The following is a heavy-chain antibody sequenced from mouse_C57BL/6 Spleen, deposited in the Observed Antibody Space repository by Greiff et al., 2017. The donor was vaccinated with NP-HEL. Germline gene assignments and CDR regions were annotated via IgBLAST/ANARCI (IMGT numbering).Heavy chain of an antibody. D-gene: IGHD2-13*01. V-gene: IGHV1-82*01. CDR3: ARGDYFDY. Sequence: VQLQQSGPELVKPGASVKISCKASGYAFSSSWMNWVKQRPGKGLEWIGRIYPGDGDTNYNGKFKGKATLTADKSSSTAYMQLSSLTSEDSAVYFGARGDYFDYWGQGTTLTVSS. CDR2: IYPGDGDT. J-gene: IGHJ2*01. CDR1: GYAFSSSW.